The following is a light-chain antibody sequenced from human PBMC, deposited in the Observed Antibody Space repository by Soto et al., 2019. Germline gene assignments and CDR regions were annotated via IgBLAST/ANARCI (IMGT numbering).Light chain of an antibody. V-gene: IGLV4-69*01. CDR2: LNSDGSH. J-gene: IGLJ2*01. CDR3: QTWGTGMGV. Sequence: QLVLTQSPSASASLGASVKFTCTLSSGHTNYAIAWHQQQPQKGPRFLMKLNSDGSHRKGDGIPDRFSGSSSGAERYLTIPSLQSEDEADYYCQTWGTGMGVFGGGTKLTVL. CDR1: SGHTNYA.